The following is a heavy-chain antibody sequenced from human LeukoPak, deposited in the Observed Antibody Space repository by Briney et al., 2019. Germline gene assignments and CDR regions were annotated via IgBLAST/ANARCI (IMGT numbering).Heavy chain of an antibody. V-gene: IGHV4-59*01. Sequence: PSETLSLTCSVSGDSISTYHWNWIRKPPGRGLEWIGYMQSTGNSNYNPSLRSRVTMFVDTSKNQVALILRSVTAADTAVYFCARDKQHSYGRYFDHWGQGVLVTVSS. CDR3: ARDKQHSYGRYFDH. CDR2: MQSTGNS. CDR1: GDSISTYH. J-gene: IGHJ4*02. D-gene: IGHD5-18*01.